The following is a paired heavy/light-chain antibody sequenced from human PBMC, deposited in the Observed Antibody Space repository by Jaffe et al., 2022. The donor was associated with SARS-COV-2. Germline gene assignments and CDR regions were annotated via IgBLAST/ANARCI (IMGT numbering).Light chain of an antibody. V-gene: IGKV1-33*01. CDR1: QDITNY. CDR2: DAS. Sequence: DIQMTQSPSSLSASVGDRVIITCQASQDITNYLNWYQQKPGKAPKLLIYDASHLETGVPSRFSGSGSGTDFTFTISSLQPEDVATYYCQQYDNLPMYTFGQGTKVEIK. J-gene: IGKJ2*01. CDR3: QQYDNLPMYT.
Heavy chain of an antibody. CDR2: VYYSGIT. V-gene: IGHV4-39*01. CDR1: GGSISDRNYF. CDR3: AGHFGGRRLTYNWFGP. J-gene: IGHJ5*02. Sequence: QLQLQESGPGLVKPSETLSLTCTVSGGSISDRNYFWGWIRQPPGKGLEWIGSVYYSGITYYKPPLKSRVTISVDMTKNQFSLKLSSVTAADTAVYYCAGHFGGRRLTYNWFGPWGQGSLVTVSS. D-gene: IGHD3-16*01.